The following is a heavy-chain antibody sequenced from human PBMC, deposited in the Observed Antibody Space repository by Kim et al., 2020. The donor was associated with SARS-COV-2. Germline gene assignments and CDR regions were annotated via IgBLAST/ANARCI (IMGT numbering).Heavy chain of an antibody. Sequence: SVKVSCKASGGTFSSYAISWVRQAPGQGLEWMGGIIPIFGTANYAQKFQGRVTITADESTSTAYMELSSLRSEDTAVYYCARAPDYDILTGYHKYYYYGMDVWGQGTTVTVSS. V-gene: IGHV1-69*13. J-gene: IGHJ6*02. CDR2: IIPIFGTA. CDR3: ARAPDYDILTGYHKYYYYGMDV. D-gene: IGHD3-9*01. CDR1: GGTFSSYA.